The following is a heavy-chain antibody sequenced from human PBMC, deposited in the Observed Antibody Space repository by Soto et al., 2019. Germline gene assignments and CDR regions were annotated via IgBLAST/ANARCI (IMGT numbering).Heavy chain of an antibody. CDR3: EKDHIGP. Sequence: VGSRRLSCASSVFTFSSYAMSWVRQAPGKWLEWVSAISGSVGITYYAESVKGRFTISRYNSKNTLYLQMNSLRAEDKAVYYCEKDHIGPWGKGHLVSVSS. CDR2: ISGSVGIT. D-gene: IGHD3-3*01. CDR1: VFTFSSYA. J-gene: IGHJ4*02. V-gene: IGHV3-23*01.